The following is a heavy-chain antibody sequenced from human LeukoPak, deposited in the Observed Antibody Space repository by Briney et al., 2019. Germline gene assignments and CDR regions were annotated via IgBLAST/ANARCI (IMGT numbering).Heavy chain of an antibody. V-gene: IGHV3-30*02. CDR2: IRFDGSTK. CDR1: GFTFSSYG. J-gene: IGHJ5*02. D-gene: IGHD7-27*01. Sequence: GGSLRLSCAASGFTFSSYGMHWVRQAPGKGLEWVTFIRFDGSTKYYADSVKGRFTFSRDNSKNTLYLQMNSLRAEDTAVYYCAKDPTGVSHLNWFDPWGQGTLVTVSS. CDR3: AKDPTGVSHLNWFDP.